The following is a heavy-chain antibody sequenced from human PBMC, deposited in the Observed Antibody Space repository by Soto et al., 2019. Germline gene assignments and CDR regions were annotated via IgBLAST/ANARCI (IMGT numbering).Heavy chain of an antibody. J-gene: IGHJ4*02. Sequence: SETLSLTCAVAGGSSSGGGDSWSWIRQPPGKGLEWIGYIYHSGSTYYNPSLKSRVTISLDTSKNQFSLKLNSMTAADTAVYYCARHNYGSGSTYFDYWGQGTLVTVSS. CDR1: GGSSSGGGDS. CDR3: ARHNYGSGSTYFDY. D-gene: IGHD3-10*01. CDR2: IYHSGST. V-gene: IGHV4-30-2*01.